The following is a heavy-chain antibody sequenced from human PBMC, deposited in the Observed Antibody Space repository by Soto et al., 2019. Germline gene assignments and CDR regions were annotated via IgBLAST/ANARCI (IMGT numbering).Heavy chain of an antibody. D-gene: IGHD6-19*01. J-gene: IGHJ4*02. V-gene: IGHV3-11*03. CDR3: ARMFSGYSSGWYIGLYFDY. CDR1: GFTFSDYY. CDR2: ISSSSSYT. Sequence: PGGSLRLSCAASGFTFSDYYMSWIRQAPGKGLEWVSYISSSSSYTNYADSVKGRFAISRDNAKNSLYLQMNSLRAEDTAVYYCARMFSGYSSGWYIGLYFDYWGQGTLVTVSS.